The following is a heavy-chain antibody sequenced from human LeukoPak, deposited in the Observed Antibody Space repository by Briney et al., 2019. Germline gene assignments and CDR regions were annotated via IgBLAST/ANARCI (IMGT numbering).Heavy chain of an antibody. CDR1: GYTFTGYY. CDR3: AREAPYCSGGSCYHIDAFDI. Sequence: ASVKVSCKASGYTFTGYYMHWVRQAPGQGLEWMGWINPNSGGTNYAQKFQGRVTMTRDTSISTAYMELSRLRSDDTAVYYCAREAPYCSGGSCYHIDAFDIWGQGTMVTVSS. D-gene: IGHD2-15*01. J-gene: IGHJ3*02. CDR2: INPNSGGT. V-gene: IGHV1-2*02.